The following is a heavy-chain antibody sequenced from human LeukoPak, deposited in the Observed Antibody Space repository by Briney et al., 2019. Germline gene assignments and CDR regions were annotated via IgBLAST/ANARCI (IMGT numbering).Heavy chain of an antibody. D-gene: IGHD3-10*01. J-gene: IGHJ6*02. V-gene: IGHV1-46*01. CDR3: ANGGEWFGELSDYYYGMDV. Sequence: ASVKVSCKASGYTFTSYYMHWVRQAPGQGLEWMGIINPSGGSTSYAQKFQGRVTMTRDTSTSTVYMELSSLGSEDTAVYYCANGGEWFGELSDYYYGMDVWGQGTTVTVSS. CDR1: GYTFTSYY. CDR2: INPSGGST.